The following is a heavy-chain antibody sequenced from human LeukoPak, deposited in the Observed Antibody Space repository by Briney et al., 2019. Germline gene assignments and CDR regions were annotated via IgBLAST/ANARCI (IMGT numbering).Heavy chain of an antibody. Sequence: GASVKVSCKASGYTFTSYAMHWVRQAPGQRLEWMGWINAGNGNTKYSQKFQGRVTITRDTPASTAYMELSSLRSEDTAVYYCARDYSLAAAVNYWGQGTLVTVSS. CDR3: ARDYSLAAAVNY. D-gene: IGHD6-13*01. J-gene: IGHJ4*02. CDR2: INAGNGNT. V-gene: IGHV1-3*01. CDR1: GYTFTSYA.